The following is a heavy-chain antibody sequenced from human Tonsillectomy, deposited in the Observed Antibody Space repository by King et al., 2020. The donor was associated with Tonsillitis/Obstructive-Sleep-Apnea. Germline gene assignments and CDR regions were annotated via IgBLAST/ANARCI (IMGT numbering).Heavy chain of an antibody. CDR1: GGTFSSYA. D-gene: IGHD2-15*01. CDR2: IIPILGIA. J-gene: IGHJ4*02. CDR3: AREAAYCSCGSCYSNFFDY. V-gene: IGHV1-69*10. Sequence: QLVQSGAEVKKPGSSVKVSCKASGGTFSSYAISWVRQAPGQGLEWMGGIIPILGIANYAQKFQGRVTITADKSTSTAYMELSSLRSEDTAVYYCAREAAYCSCGSCYSNFFDYWGQGTLVTVSS.